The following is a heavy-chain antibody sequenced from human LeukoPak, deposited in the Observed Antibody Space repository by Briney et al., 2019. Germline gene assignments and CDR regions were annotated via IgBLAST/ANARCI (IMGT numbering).Heavy chain of an antibody. CDR3: ARDKGYYDSSGYLYDAFDI. V-gene: IGHV4-61*02. CDR1: GGSISSGSYY. CDR2: IYTSGST. J-gene: IGHJ3*02. Sequence: SQTLSLTCTASGGSISSGSYYWSWIRQPAGKGLEWIRRIYTSGSTNYNPSLKSRVTISVDTSKNQFSLKLSSVTAADTAVYYCARDKGYYDSSGYLYDAFDIWGQGTMVTVSS. D-gene: IGHD3-22*01.